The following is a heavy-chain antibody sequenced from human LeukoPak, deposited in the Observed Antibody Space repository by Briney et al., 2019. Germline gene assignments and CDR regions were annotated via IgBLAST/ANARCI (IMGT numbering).Heavy chain of an antibody. D-gene: IGHD3-9*01. J-gene: IGHJ5*02. CDR3: ARGDILTDYSFDP. Sequence: GGSLRLSCAASGFTFSNYDMQWVRQATGKGLEWVSGIGTTGDTYYPASVKGRLTISRENAKNSLYLQMNSLRAGDTAVYYCARGDILTDYSFDPWGQGTLVIVSS. V-gene: IGHV3-13*04. CDR2: IGTTGDT. CDR1: GFTFSNYD.